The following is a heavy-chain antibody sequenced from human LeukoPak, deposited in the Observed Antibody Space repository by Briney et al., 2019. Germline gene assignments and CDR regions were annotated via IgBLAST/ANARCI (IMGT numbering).Heavy chain of an antibody. J-gene: IGHJ6*04. CDR1: GFTFTTYG. CDR3: AELGITMIGGV. V-gene: IGHV3-21*01. D-gene: IGHD3-10*02. Sequence: GGSLRLSCEASGFTFTTYGMTWVRQAPGKGLEWVSIISSGSSAIFSADALKGRFTISRDNAKNSLYLQMNSLRAEDTAVYYCAELGITMIGGVWGKGTTVTISS. CDR2: ISSGSSAI.